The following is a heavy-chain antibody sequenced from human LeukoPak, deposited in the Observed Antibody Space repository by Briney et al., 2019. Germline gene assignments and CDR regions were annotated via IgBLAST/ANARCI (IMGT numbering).Heavy chain of an antibody. V-gene: IGHV3-30-3*01. CDR2: ILYDGSNE. CDR1: GXTFITYA. D-gene: IGHD5-24*01. Sequence: GGSLRLSCSASGXTFITYAWHWVRRAPGKGLEWVPVILYDGSNEYYVDSVKGRFTISRDNSKNILYLQMNSLTAEDTAVYYCARDSLKNGYNYDYFDYWGQGTLVTVSS. CDR3: ARDSLKNGYNYDYFDY. J-gene: IGHJ4*02.